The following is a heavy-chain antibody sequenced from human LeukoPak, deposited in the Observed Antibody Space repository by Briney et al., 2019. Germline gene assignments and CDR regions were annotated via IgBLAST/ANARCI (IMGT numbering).Heavy chain of an antibody. J-gene: IGHJ3*02. D-gene: IGHD3-10*01. Sequence: GGSLRLSWAACGFTFSSYSMNWVRQAPGKGLEWVSSISSSSSYIYYADSVKGRFTISRDNAKNSLYLQMNSLRAEDTAVYYCAREEGSGSYQDAFDIWGQGTMVTVSS. V-gene: IGHV3-21*01. CDR1: GFTFSSYS. CDR3: AREEGSGSYQDAFDI. CDR2: ISSSSSYI.